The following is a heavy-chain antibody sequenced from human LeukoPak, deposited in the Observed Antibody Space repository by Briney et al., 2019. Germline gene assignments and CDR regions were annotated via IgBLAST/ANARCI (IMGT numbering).Heavy chain of an antibody. CDR3: ARVGGYYYDSSGYYPLDY. J-gene: IGHJ4*02. CDR1: RYTFTGYY. V-gene: IGHV1-2*02. D-gene: IGHD3-22*01. Sequence: ASVKVSCKASRYTFTGYYMHWVRQAPGQGLEWMGWITPNSGGTNYAQKLQGRVTMTTDTSTSTAYMELRSLRSDDTALYYCARVGGYYYDSSGYYPLDYWGQGTLVTVSS. CDR2: ITPNSGGT.